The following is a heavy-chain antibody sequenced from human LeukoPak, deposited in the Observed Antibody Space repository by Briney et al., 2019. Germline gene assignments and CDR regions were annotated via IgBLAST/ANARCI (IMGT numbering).Heavy chain of an antibody. V-gene: IGHV3-66*01. Sequence: GGSLRLSCAASGFTFSDYYMTWIRQAPGKGLEWVSVTSSGGNTYYADSVQGRFTISRDNSKNTLYLQMNSLRAEDTAVYYCARDPRSGTGIWGQGALVTVSS. D-gene: IGHD1-1*01. CDR3: ARDPRSGTGI. J-gene: IGHJ4*02. CDR1: GFTFSDYY. CDR2: TSSGGNT.